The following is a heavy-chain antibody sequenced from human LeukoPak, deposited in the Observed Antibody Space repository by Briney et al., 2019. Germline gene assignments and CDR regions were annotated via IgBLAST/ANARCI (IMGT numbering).Heavy chain of an antibody. V-gene: IGHV1-2*02. CDR3: AKGREGPVGATLYETDYYYYYMDV. CDR1: GYTFTGYY. CDR2: INPNSGGT. J-gene: IGHJ6*03. Sequence: ASVKVSCKASGYTFTGYYMHWVRQAPGQGLEWMGWINPNSGGTNYAQKFQGRVTMTRDTPISTAYMELSRLRSDDTAVYYCAKGREGPVGATLYETDYYYYYMDVWGKGTTVTISS. D-gene: IGHD1-26*01.